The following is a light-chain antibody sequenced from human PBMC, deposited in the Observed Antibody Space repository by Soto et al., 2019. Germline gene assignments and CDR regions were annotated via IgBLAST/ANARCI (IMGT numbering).Light chain of an antibody. CDR1: SSDVGGDNH. J-gene: IGLJ1*01. CDR3: SSYTSSFRRV. CDR2: EVS. V-gene: IGLV2-14*01. Sequence: QSALTQPASVSGSPGQSITISCRGISSDVGGDNHVSWYQQYPGKAPKLMIYEVSDRPSGASNRFSGSKSGNTASLTISGLQAEDEADYYCSSYTSSFRRVFGTGTKVTVL.